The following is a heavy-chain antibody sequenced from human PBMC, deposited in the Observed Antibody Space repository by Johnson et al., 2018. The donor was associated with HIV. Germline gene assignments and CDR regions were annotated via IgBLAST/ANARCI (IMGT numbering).Heavy chain of an antibody. J-gene: IGHJ3*02. CDR3: ARQHNYDSSGQVGGLDI. V-gene: IGHV3-20*04. CDR1: GFTFDDYG. D-gene: IGHD3-22*01. Sequence: VHLVESGGAVVRPGGSLRLSCAASGFTFDDYGMSWVRQAPGKGLEWVSGIDWNGGRQAYVAFVKGRFTISRDNAKNSLYMELNSLRAEDTALYYCARQHNYDSSGQVGGLDIWGQGTMVTVSS. CDR2: IDWNGGRQ.